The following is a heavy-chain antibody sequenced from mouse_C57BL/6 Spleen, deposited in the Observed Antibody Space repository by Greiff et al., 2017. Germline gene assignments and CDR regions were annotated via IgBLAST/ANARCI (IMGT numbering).Heavy chain of an antibody. Sequence: VQLQQPGAELVRPGSSVKLSCKASGYTFTSYWMDWVKQRPGQGLEWIGNIYPSDSETHYNQKFKDKATLTVDKSSSTAYMQLSSLTSEDSAVYYCARYYYGSSHYAMDYWGQGTSVTVSS. D-gene: IGHD1-1*01. CDR1: GYTFTSYW. CDR2: IYPSDSET. J-gene: IGHJ4*01. CDR3: ARYYYGSSHYAMDY. V-gene: IGHV1-61*01.